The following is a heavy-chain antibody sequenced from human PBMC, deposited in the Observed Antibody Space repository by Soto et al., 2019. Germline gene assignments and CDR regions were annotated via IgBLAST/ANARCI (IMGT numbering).Heavy chain of an antibody. Sequence: QVQLQESGPGLVKPSETLSLTCTVSGASISNYDWSWIRQPPGMGLEWIGYISYSGNTDYNPSLKSRVTILVDTSKNQVSLRLSSVTAADTAVYYCARVGGYPLGAFDIWGQGTMVTVSS. D-gene: IGHD5-12*01. CDR1: GASISNYD. CDR3: ARVGGYPLGAFDI. CDR2: ISYSGNT. V-gene: IGHV4-59*01. J-gene: IGHJ3*02.